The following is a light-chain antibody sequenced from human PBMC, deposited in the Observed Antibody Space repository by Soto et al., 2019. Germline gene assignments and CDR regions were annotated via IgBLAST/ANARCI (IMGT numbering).Light chain of an antibody. CDR3: QHFGGSPPRYT. V-gene: IGKV3-20*01. CDR1: QSVNSNF. CDR2: GSS. J-gene: IGKJ2*01. Sequence: EVVLTQSPGTLSLSPGERVTLSCRASQSVNSNFVAWYQQKPGQAPRLLIFGSSKRATGIPDRFSGSGSGIDFTLTITRLEPEDFAVYYCQHFGGSPPRYTFGQGTKLEIK.